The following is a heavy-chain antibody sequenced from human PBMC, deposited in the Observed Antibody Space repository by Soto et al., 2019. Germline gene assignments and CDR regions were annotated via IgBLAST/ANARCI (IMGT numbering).Heavy chain of an antibody. D-gene: IGHD3-9*01. CDR3: AKVSHYDILTGHDAFDI. Sequence: PGGSLRLSCAASGFTFSSYAMSWVRQAPGKGLEWVSAISGSGGSTYYADSVKGRFTISRDNSKNTLYLQMNSLRAEDTAVYYCAKVSHYDILTGHDAFDIWGQGTMVTVSS. V-gene: IGHV3-23*01. CDR1: GFTFSSYA. CDR2: ISGSGGST. J-gene: IGHJ3*02.